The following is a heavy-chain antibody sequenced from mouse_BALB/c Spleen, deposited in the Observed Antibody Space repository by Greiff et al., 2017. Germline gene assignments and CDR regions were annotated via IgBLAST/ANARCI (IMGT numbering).Heavy chain of an antibody. V-gene: IGHV2-9*02. CDR3: ARGYDLYYYAMDY. D-gene: IGHD2-12*01. J-gene: IGHJ4*01. CDR1: GFSLTSYG. Sequence: QVQLQQSGPGLVAPSQSLSITCTVSGFSLTSYGVHWVRQPPGKGLEWLGVIWAGGSTNYNSALMSRLSISKDNSKSQVFLKMNSLQTDDTAMYYCARGYDLYYYAMDYWGQGTSVTVSS. CDR2: IWAGGST.